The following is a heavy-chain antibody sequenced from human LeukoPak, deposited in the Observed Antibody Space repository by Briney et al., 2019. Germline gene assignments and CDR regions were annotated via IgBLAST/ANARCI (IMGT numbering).Heavy chain of an antibody. Sequence: SETLSLTCSVSGVSISSYYWSWSRQPAGKGLEWIGRIYSGGSTNYSPSLKSRVTVSVDTSKNELSLKLTSVTAADTAVYYCARDWAEGLDFWGQGTLVTVSS. J-gene: IGHJ4*02. V-gene: IGHV4-4*07. CDR2: IYSGGST. CDR3: ARDWAEGLDF. D-gene: IGHD3-16*01. CDR1: GVSISSYY.